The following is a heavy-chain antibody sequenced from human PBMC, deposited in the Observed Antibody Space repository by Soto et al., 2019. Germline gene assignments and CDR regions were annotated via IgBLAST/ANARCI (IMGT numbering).Heavy chain of an antibody. CDR3: ARDDCSSTSCLAY. CDR1: GFSFGGYG. D-gene: IGHD2-2*01. CDR2: IWYDGSNR. V-gene: IGHV3-33*01. Sequence: GGSLRLSCAASGFSFGGYGMHWVRQAPGKGLEWVAIIWYDGSNRYYVDSVKGRFTISRDNSKDTLYLQMNSLRVEDTAVYYCARDDCSSTSCLAYWGQGTLVTVSS. J-gene: IGHJ4*02.